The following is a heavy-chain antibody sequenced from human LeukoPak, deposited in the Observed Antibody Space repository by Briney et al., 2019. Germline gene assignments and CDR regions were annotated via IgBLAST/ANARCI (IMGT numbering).Heavy chain of an antibody. D-gene: IGHD1-26*01. V-gene: IGHV4-39*07. CDR1: GGSISSSSYY. Sequence: PSETLSLTCTVSGGSISSSSYYWGWIRQPPGKGLEWIGSIYYSGSTYYNPSLKSRVTISVDTSKNQFSLKLSSVTAADTAVYYCARGDTGSYSRWGQGTLVTVSS. J-gene: IGHJ4*02. CDR2: IYYSGST. CDR3: ARGDTGSYSR.